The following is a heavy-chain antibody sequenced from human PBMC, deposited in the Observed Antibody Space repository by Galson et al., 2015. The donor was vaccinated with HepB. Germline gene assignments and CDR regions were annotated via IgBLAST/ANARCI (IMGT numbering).Heavy chain of an antibody. D-gene: IGHD3-10*01. CDR1: GYTFTSYG. CDR3: ARNVYGSGSYYKKLDAFDI. CDR2: ISAYNGNT. J-gene: IGHJ3*02. V-gene: IGHV1-18*01. Sequence: QSGAEVTKPGASVKVSCKASGYTFTSYGISWVRQAPGQGLEWMGWISAYNGNTNYAQKLQGRVTMTTDTSTSTAYMELRSLRSDDTAVYYCARNVYGSGSYYKKLDAFDIWGQGTMVTVSS.